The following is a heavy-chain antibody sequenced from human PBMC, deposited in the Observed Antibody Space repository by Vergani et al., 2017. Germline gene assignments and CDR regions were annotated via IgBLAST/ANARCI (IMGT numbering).Heavy chain of an antibody. CDR3: GRVADFYGLGSRLLDL. D-gene: IGHD3-10*01. CDR1: GDSISSGYY. Sequence: QVQLQESGPGLVKPSQTLSLTCSVSGDSISSGYYWGWIRQPPGKGLEWIGSIYHSGSTYYNPSLKSRVTISVDTSKNQFSLKLNSVTAADTAVYYCGRVADFYGLGSRLLDLWGQGILVTVSS. V-gene: IGHV4-38-2*02. CDR2: IYHSGST. J-gene: IGHJ5*02.